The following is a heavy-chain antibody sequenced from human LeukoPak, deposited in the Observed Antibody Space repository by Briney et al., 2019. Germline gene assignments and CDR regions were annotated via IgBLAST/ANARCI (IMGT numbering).Heavy chain of an antibody. CDR3: ARGEKGRWWGNSDRDAFDI. Sequence: GASVKVSCKASGYTFTSCDINWVRQATGQGLEWMGWMNPNSGNTGYAQKFQGRVTMTRNTSISTAYMELSRLRSEDTAVYYCARGEKGRWWGNSDRDAFDIWGQGTMVTVSS. D-gene: IGHD2-15*01. CDR1: GYTFTSCD. J-gene: IGHJ3*02. V-gene: IGHV1-8*01. CDR2: MNPNSGNT.